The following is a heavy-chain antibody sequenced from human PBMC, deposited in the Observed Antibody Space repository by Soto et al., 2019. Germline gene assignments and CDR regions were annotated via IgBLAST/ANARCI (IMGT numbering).Heavy chain of an antibody. CDR1: GFTFSSYG. V-gene: IGHV3-30*18. J-gene: IGHJ4*02. CDR2: ISYDGSNK. D-gene: IGHD6-6*01. CDR3: AKGRIAARLIPDY. Sequence: PGGSLRLSCAASGFTFSSYGMHWVRQAPGKGLEWVAVISYDGSNKYYADSVKGRFTISRDNSKNTLYLQMNSLRAEDTAVYYCAKGRIAARLIPDYWGQGTLVTVSS.